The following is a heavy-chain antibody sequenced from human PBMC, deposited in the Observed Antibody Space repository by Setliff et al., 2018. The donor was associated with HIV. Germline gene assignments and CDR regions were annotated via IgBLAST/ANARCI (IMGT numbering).Heavy chain of an antibody. CDR1: GGSISSSYYY. J-gene: IGHJ6*03. CDR3: ARVSERGYCSSTTCYYMDV. V-gene: IGHV4-39*01. Sequence: NPSETLSLTCTVSGGSISSSYYYWGWIRQPPGKGLEWIGNIYYNGSTYYNPSLKSRLTISVDTSKNQFPLKLSSVTAADTAVYYCARVSERGYCSSTTCYYMDVWGKGTTVTVSS. D-gene: IGHD2-2*01. CDR2: IYYNGST.